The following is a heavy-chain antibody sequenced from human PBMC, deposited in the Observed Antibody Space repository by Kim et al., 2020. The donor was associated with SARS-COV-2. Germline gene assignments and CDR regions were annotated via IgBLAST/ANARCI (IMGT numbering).Heavy chain of an antibody. J-gene: IGHJ4*02. Sequence: SVKVSCKASGGTFSSYAISWVRQAPGQGLEWMGGIIPIFGTANYAQKFQGRVTITADESTSTAYMELSSLRSEDTAVYYCARDRLLLGGSGYYFDYWGQGTLVTVSS. CDR2: IIPIFGTA. CDR3: ARDRLLLGGSGYYFDY. CDR1: GGTFSSYA. D-gene: IGHD2-15*01. V-gene: IGHV1-69*13.